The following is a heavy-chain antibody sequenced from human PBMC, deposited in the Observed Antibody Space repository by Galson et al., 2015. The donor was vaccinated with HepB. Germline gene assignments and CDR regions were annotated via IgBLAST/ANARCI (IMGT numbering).Heavy chain of an antibody. J-gene: IGHJ1*01. Sequence: SLRLSCAASGFTFSSYAMHWVRQAPGKGLEWVAVISYDGSNKYYADSVKGRFTISRDNSKNTLYPQMNSLRAEDTAVYYCARGWELLPGGYFQHWGQGTLVTVSS. D-gene: IGHD1-26*01. CDR1: GFTFSSYA. CDR3: ARGWELLPGGYFQH. V-gene: IGHV3-30*04. CDR2: ISYDGSNK.